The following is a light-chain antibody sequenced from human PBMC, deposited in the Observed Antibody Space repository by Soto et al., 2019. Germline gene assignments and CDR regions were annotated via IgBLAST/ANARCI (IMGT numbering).Light chain of an antibody. Sequence: EIVLTQSPGTLSLSPGERATLSCSASQSVSSSYLAWYQQKPVQAPRLIIYGASSRATAIPNRFSGSGSGTTFTLTINRMEPENFTVYYCQQYGSSPFGGGTKVEIK. CDR2: GAS. CDR1: QSVSSSY. J-gene: IGKJ4*01. CDR3: QQYGSSP. V-gene: IGKV3-20*01.